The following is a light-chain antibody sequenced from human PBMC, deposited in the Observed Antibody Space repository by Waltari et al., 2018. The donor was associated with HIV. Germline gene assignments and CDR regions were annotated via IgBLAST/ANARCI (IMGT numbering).Light chain of an antibody. CDR1: SYNIRAGYD. Sequence: QSVLTQPPSVSGAPGQRVPISCTGSSYNIRAGYDVHWYQQLPGRAPKLLIYGNSKWPSGAPDRFSGPKSGTSAARPITGLQADDEAHYYCQSYDSSLSRRVFGTGTKVTVL. CDR3: QSYDSSLSRRV. J-gene: IGLJ1*01. V-gene: IGLV1-40*01. CDR2: GNS.